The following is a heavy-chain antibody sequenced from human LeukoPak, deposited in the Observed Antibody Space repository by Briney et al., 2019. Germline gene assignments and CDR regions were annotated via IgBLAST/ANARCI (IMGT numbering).Heavy chain of an antibody. D-gene: IGHD1-26*01. Sequence: PSETLSLTCAVYGGSFSGYYWSWIRQPPGKGLEWIGEINHSGSTNYNPSLKSRVTISVDTSKNQFSLKLSSVTAADTAVYYCARGPFQLVGHYYYGMDVWGQGTTVTVSS. CDR1: GGSFSGYY. CDR2: INHSGST. J-gene: IGHJ6*02. V-gene: IGHV4-34*01. CDR3: ARGPFQLVGHYYYGMDV.